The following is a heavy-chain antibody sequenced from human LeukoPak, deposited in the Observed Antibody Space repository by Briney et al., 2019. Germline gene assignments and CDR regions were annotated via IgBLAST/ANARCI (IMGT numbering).Heavy chain of an antibody. Sequence: QPGGSLRLSCAASGFTFSSYWMSWVRQAPGEGLEWVANIKQDGSEKYYADSVKGRFTISKDNAKNTVYLQMNSLRAEDTAVYYCVSFYETYWGRGTLVTVSS. J-gene: IGHJ4*02. CDR1: GFTFSSYW. V-gene: IGHV3-7*01. CDR3: VSFYETY. CDR2: IKQDGSEK. D-gene: IGHD2/OR15-2a*01.